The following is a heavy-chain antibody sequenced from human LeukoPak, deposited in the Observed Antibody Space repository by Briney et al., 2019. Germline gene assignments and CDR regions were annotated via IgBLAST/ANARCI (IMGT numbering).Heavy chain of an antibody. CDR3: ARTKNSGRYYYFDY. D-gene: IGHD3-22*01. CDR2: IKPDGSEQ. J-gene: IGHJ4*02. V-gene: IGHV3-7*01. CDR1: GFTFSTYW. Sequence: GGSLRLSCAGSGFTFSTYWMSWLRQVPGKGLEWVANIKPDGSEQYYADSVKGRFSISRDNAKNSLFLQMNNLRAEDTAVYYCARTKNSGRYYYFDYWGPGTLVTVSS.